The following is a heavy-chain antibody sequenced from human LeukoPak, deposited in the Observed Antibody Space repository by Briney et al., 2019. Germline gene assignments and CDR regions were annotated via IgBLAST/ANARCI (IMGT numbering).Heavy chain of an antibody. CDR2: IYYSGST. Sequence: PSETLSLTCTVSGGSISSGGYYWRWIRQHPGKGLEWIGYIYYSGSTYYNPSLKSRVTISVDTSKNQFSLKLSSVTAADTAVYYCARDLSHYYDSSEAFDIWGQGTMVTVSS. CDR1: GGSISSGGYY. V-gene: IGHV4-31*03. CDR3: ARDLSHYYDSSEAFDI. J-gene: IGHJ3*02. D-gene: IGHD3-22*01.